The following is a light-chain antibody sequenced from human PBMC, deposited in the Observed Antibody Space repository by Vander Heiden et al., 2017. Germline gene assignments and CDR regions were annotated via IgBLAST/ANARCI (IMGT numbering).Light chain of an antibody. CDR2: GTS. V-gene: IGLV1-40*01. Sequence: QSVLTQPPSVSGAPGQRVTISCTGSSSNNGAGYDVHWYQRLPGTAPKLLIYGTSVRPSGVPDRFSGSKSGTSASLAITGLQAEDETDYFCQSYDTSLSGYVFGTGTKVTVL. CDR1: SSNNGAGYD. CDR3: QSYDTSLSGYV. J-gene: IGLJ1*01.